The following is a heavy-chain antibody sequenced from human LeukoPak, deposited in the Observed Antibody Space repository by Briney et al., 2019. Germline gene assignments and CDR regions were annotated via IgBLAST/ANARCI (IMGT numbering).Heavy chain of an antibody. V-gene: IGHV3-30*04. CDR1: GFTFSRYA. D-gene: IGHD6-6*01. Sequence: GGSLRLSCATSGFTFSRYAMHWVRQAPGKGLEWVAVTSYDGSNKYYADSVKGRFTISRDNSKNTLYLQMNNLRAEDTAVYYCARDKGGGAARHELGYWGQGTLVTVSS. J-gene: IGHJ4*02. CDR2: TSYDGSNK. CDR3: ARDKGGGAARHELGY.